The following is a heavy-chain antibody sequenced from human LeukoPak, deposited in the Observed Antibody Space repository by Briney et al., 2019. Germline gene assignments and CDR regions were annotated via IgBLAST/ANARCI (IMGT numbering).Heavy chain of an antibody. J-gene: IGHJ4*02. V-gene: IGHV3-7*01. D-gene: IGHD6-13*01. Sequence: GGSLRLSCAASGFTFSSYWMSWVRQAPGRGLEWVANIKQDGSEKYYVDSVKGRFTISRDNAKNSLYLQMNSLRAEDTAVYYCARVRGSWYADYFDYWGQGTLVTVSS. CDR2: IKQDGSEK. CDR3: ARVRGSWYADYFDY. CDR1: GFTFSSYW.